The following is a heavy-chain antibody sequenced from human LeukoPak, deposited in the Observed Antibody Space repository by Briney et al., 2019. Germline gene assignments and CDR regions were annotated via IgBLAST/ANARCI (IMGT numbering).Heavy chain of an antibody. CDR3: ARGGYYYGSGSSIPDY. V-gene: IGHV1-46*01. D-gene: IGHD3-10*01. J-gene: IGHJ4*02. Sequence: ASVKVSCKASGYTFTSYYMHWVRQAPGQGLEWMGIINPSGGSTSYAQKFQGRVTMTRDTSTSTVYMELSSLRSEDTAVYYCARGGYYYGSGSSIPDYWGQGTLVTVSS. CDR1: GYTFTSYY. CDR2: INPSGGST.